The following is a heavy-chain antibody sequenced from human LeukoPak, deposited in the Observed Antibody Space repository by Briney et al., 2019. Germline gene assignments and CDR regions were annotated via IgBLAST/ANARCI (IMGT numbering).Heavy chain of an antibody. CDR3: AREAYYYGSGSSRLFGY. CDR1: GFTFSSYW. Sequence: PGGSLRLSCAASGFTFSSYWMSWVRQAPGKGLEWVANIKQDGSEKYYVDSVKGRFTISRDNAKNSLYLQMNSLRAEDTAVYYCAREAYYYGSGSSRLFGYWGQGTLVTVSS. J-gene: IGHJ4*02. CDR2: IKQDGSEK. D-gene: IGHD3-10*01. V-gene: IGHV3-7*01.